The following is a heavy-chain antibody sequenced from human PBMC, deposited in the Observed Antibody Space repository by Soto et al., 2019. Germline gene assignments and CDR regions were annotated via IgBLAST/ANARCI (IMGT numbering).Heavy chain of an antibody. CDR3: ARDGLVVLLWFGELSY. D-gene: IGHD3-10*01. J-gene: IGHJ4*02. CDR2: ISYDGSNK. Sequence: QVQLVESGGGVVQPGRSLRLSCAASGFTFSSYAMHWVRQAPGKGLEWVAVISYDGSNKYYADSVKGRFTISRDNSKNTLYLHMNSLRAEDTAVYYCARDGLVVLLWFGELSYWGQGTLVTVSS. V-gene: IGHV3-30-3*01. CDR1: GFTFSSYA.